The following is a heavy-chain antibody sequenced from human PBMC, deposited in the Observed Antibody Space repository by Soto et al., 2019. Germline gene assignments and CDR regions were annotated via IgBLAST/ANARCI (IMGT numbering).Heavy chain of an antibody. Sequence: TLASTFTVSGGSISSCGYYWSWIRQHPVKVLEWIGYIYYNGSTYYNPSLKSRVTISVETSKNQFSLKLSSVTAADTAVYYCARDRACSGCTCYNYFVYWGQGTMVTVSS. V-gene: IGHV4-31*03. CDR3: ARDRACSGCTCYNYFVY. CDR1: GGSISSCGYY. J-gene: IGHJ4*02. CDR2: IYYNGST. D-gene: IGHD2-15*01.